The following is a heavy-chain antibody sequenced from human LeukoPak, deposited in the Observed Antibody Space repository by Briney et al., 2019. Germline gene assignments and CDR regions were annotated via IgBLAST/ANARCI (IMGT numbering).Heavy chain of an antibody. Sequence: PGGSLRLSCAASGFTFSSYAMHWVRQASGKGLEWVAVISYDGSNKYYADSVKGRFTISRDNSKNTLYLQMNSPRAEDTAVYYCARQMATLDAFDIWGQGTMVTVSS. CDR2: ISYDGSNK. J-gene: IGHJ3*02. CDR1: GFTFSSYA. D-gene: IGHD5-24*01. CDR3: ARQMATLDAFDI. V-gene: IGHV3-30-3*01.